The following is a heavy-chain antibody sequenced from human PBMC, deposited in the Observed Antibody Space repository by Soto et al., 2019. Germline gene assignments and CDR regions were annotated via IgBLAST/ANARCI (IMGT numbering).Heavy chain of an antibody. CDR2: ISSSSSTI. V-gene: IGHV3-48*02. D-gene: IGHD5-18*01. CDR3: ARRRGYSYGELDY. J-gene: IGHJ4*02. Sequence: EVQLVESGGGLVQPGGSLRLSCAASGFTFSSYSMNWVRQAPGKGLEWVSYISSSSSTIYYADSVKGRFTISRDNAKNSLYLQMNSLRDGDTAVYYCARRRGYSYGELDYWGQGTLVTVSS. CDR1: GFTFSSYS.